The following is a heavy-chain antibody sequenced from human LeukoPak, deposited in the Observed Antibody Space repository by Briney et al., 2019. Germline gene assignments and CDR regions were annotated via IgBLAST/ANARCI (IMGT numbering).Heavy chain of an antibody. CDR3: ARDLSLGRHEYGEPFDY. J-gene: IGHJ4*02. CDR2: ISGYNGNT. D-gene: IGHD4/OR15-4a*01. Sequence: GASVKVSCETSGYTFINYGISWVRQAPGQGPEWMGWISGYNGNTNYVQKFQGRITMTTDTSTSTAYMEPRSLRSDDTAVYYCARDLSLGRHEYGEPFDYWGQGTLVTVSS. V-gene: IGHV1-18*01. CDR1: GYTFINYG.